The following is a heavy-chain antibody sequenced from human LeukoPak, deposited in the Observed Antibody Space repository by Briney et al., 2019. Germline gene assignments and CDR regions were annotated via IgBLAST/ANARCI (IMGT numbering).Heavy chain of an antibody. V-gene: IGHV4-34*01. CDR1: GGSFSGYY. Sequence: SETLSLTCAVYGGSFSGYYWSWIRQPPGKGLEWIGEINHSGSTNYNPSLKSRVTISVDTSKNQFSLKLSSVTAADTAVYYCARGRVGGRLGGTRHYYMDVWGKGTTVTVSS. J-gene: IGHJ6*03. D-gene: IGHD1-26*01. CDR3: ARGRVGGRLGGTRHYYMDV. CDR2: INHSGST.